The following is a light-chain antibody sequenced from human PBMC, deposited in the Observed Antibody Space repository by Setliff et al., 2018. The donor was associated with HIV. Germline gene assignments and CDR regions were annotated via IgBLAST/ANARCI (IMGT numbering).Light chain of an antibody. Sequence: QSVLTQPASVSGSPGQSITISCAGISSDVGGYTYVSWYQQHPGKAPKLMIYDVGNRPSGVSIRFSGSKSGNTASLTISGLQAEDEADYYCSSYTSTPLYVFGTGTKVTVL. CDR3: SSYTSTPLYV. V-gene: IGLV2-14*03. J-gene: IGLJ1*01. CDR1: SSDVGGYTY. CDR2: DVG.